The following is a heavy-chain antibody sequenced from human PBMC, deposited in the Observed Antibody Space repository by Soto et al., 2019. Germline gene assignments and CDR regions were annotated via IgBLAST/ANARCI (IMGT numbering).Heavy chain of an antibody. D-gene: IGHD2-15*01. CDR2: IYYSGST. CDR3: ASFCRCSGGSCYPYYYYGMDV. CDR1: GGSISSSSYY. J-gene: IGHJ6*02. V-gene: IGHV4-39*01. Sequence: QLQLQESGPGLVKPSETLSLTCTVSGGSISSSSYYWGWIRQPPGKGLEWIGSIYYSGSTYYNPYLKSRVTISVDTSKNQFSKKLCSGIAAVTAVYYGASFCRCSGGSCYPYYYYGMDVWGQGTTVTVSS.